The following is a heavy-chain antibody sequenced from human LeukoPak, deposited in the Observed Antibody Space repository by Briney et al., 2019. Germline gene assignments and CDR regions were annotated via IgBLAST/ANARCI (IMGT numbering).Heavy chain of an antibody. Sequence: GGSLRLSCAASGFTFSSYAMSWVRQAPGKGLEWVSAISGSGGSTYCADSVKGRFTISRDNSKNTLYLQMNSLRAEDTAVYYCAKALFTIFGVVTPFDYWGQGTLVTVSS. V-gene: IGHV3-23*01. J-gene: IGHJ4*02. D-gene: IGHD3-3*01. CDR2: ISGSGGST. CDR3: AKALFTIFGVVTPFDY. CDR1: GFTFSSYA.